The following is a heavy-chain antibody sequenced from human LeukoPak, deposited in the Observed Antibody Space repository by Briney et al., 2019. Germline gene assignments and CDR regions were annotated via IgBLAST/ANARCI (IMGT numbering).Heavy chain of an antibody. CDR1: GYTFTSYA. D-gene: IGHD6-19*01. V-gene: IGHV7-4-1*02. CDR3: ARDYSSGFGATNPAFDY. CDR2: INTNTGNP. J-gene: IGHJ4*02. Sequence: ASVKVSCKASGYTFTSYAMNWVRQAPGQGLEWMGWINTNTGNPTYAQGFTGRFVFSLDTSVSTAYLQISSLKAEDTAVYYCARDYSSGFGATNPAFDYWGQGTLVTVSS.